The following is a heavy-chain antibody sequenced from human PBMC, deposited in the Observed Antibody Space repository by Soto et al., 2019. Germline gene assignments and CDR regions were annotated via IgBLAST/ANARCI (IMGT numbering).Heavy chain of an antibody. CDR3: AKDAQVYYDSSTYFDY. D-gene: IGHD3-22*01. V-gene: IGHV3-23*01. CDR2: NHGSGGST. CDR1: GFTFSGYA. J-gene: IGHJ4*02. Sequence: GGSLTPSCAAAGFTFSGYAMTWVGRPVGDGLEVHFENHGSGGSTYYADSVEGRFTISRDNSKNTLYLQMNSLRAEDTAVYYCAKDAQVYYDSSTYFDYWGQGTLVTVSS.